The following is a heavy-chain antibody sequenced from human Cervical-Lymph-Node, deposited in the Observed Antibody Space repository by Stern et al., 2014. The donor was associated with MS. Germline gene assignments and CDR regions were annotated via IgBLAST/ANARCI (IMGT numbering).Heavy chain of an antibody. CDR3: ALSSETSDRWYSLGYDL. J-gene: IGHJ5*02. Sequence: VQLVQSGAEVTKPGSSVKVSCKASGGTFSKFPSSWVRQAPGQGLDWMGGIFPVFGTPTYAQEFSGSVTITADVSKSTVYMELSSLRSDDTAVYYCALSSETSDRWYSLGYDLWGQGTLVTVSS. CDR1: GGTFSKFP. V-gene: IGHV1-69*01. D-gene: IGHD6-13*01. CDR2: IFPVFGTP.